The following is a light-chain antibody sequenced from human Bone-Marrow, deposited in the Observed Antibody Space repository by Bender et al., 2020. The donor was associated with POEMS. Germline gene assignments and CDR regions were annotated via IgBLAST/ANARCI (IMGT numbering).Light chain of an antibody. CDR3: FSYTRSRALV. V-gene: IGLV3-1*01. CDR1: RLDIRS. J-gene: IGLJ3*02. Sequence: SYELTQPPSVSVSPGQTAIITCSGDRLDIRSVCWYQQTPGQSPLLVLRQHSRRPSGVSDRFSGSKSGNTASLTISGLQAEDEADYFCFSYTRSRALVFGGGTKLTVL. CDR2: QHS.